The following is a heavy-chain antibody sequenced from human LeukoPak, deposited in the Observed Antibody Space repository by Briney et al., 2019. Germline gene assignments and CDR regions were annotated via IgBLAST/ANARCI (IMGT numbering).Heavy chain of an antibody. Sequence: PGGSLRLSCAVSGFTFSSYSMNWVRQAPGKGLEWVSSISSSSSYIYYADSVKGRFTISRDNAKNSLYLQMNSLRAEDTAVYYCARDHNSGYDGWGQGTLVTVSS. D-gene: IGHD5-12*01. CDR1: GFTFSSYS. V-gene: IGHV3-21*01. CDR2: ISSSSSYI. J-gene: IGHJ4*02. CDR3: ARDHNSGYDG.